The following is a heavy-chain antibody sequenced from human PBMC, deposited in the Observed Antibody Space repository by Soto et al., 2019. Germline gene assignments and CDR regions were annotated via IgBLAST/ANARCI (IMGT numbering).Heavy chain of an antibody. CDR3: ARLSKIAAAGTVSPCGMDV. J-gene: IGHJ6*04. D-gene: IGHD6-13*01. CDR2: IDPSDSYT. CDR1: GYSFTSYW. Sequence: GESLKISCKGSGYSFTSYWISWVRQMPGKGLEWMGRIDPSDSYTNYSPSFQGHVTISADKSISTAYLQWSSLKASDTAMYYCARLSKIAAAGTVSPCGMDVWGEGTTVTVSS. V-gene: IGHV5-10-1*01.